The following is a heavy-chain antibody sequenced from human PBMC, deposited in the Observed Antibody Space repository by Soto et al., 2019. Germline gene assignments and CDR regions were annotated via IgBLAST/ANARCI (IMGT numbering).Heavy chain of an antibody. CDR2: IYYSGST. CDR1: GGSISSSSYY. CDR3: ARQYPAAGYNWFDP. J-gene: IGHJ5*02. Sequence: SETLSLTCTVSGGSISSSSYYWGWIRQPPGKGLEWIGSIYYSGSTYYNPSLKSRVTISVDTSKNQFSLKLSSVTAADTAVYYCARQYPAAGYNWFDPWGQGTLVTVSS. D-gene: IGHD6-13*01. V-gene: IGHV4-39*01.